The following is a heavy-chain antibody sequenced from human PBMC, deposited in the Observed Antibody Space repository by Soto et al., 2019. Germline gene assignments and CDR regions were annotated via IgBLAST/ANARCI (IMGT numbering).Heavy chain of an antibody. CDR2: FYYSEST. Sequence: SETLSLTCTVSGGSISSGPYSWGWIRQPPGEGLEWIGTFYYSESTYYNPSLEGRVTISVDTSKNQFSLKVSSVTVADTAVYYCARLGGYCSSTSCYGFYGMDVWGQGTAVTVSS. V-gene: IGHV4-39*01. D-gene: IGHD2-2*01. CDR3: ARLGGYCSSTSCYGFYGMDV. CDR1: GGSISSGPYS. J-gene: IGHJ6*02.